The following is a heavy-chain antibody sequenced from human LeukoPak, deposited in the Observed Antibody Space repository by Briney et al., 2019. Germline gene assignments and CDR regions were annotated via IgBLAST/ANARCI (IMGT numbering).Heavy chain of an antibody. J-gene: IGHJ6*03. CDR3: AKDPSSSYYFYMDV. V-gene: IGHV3-23*01. Sequence: GGSLRLSCAASGFTFSSYTMSWVRQAPGKGLAWVSAITGSGGSTYYADSVKGRFTISRDNSKNTLFLQMNSLTAEDTAVYYCAKDPSSSYYFYMDVWGKGTTVTVSS. CDR2: ITGSGGST. D-gene: IGHD3-16*02. CDR1: GFTFSSYT.